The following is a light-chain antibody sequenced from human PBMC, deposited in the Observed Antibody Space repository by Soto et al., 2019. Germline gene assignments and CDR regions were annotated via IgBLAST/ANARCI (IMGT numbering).Light chain of an antibody. V-gene: IGKV1-39*01. CDR2: AAS. Sequence: DIQMTQSPSSLSASVGDRVTITCRGSQSISSYLAWYLQRPGKAPELLLYAASTLQSGVPSRFSGSGSGTDFTLTISSLQLEEFAIDYCQQTYSTPRTFGGGTRVEIK. J-gene: IGKJ4*01. CDR1: QSISSY. CDR3: QQTYSTPRT.